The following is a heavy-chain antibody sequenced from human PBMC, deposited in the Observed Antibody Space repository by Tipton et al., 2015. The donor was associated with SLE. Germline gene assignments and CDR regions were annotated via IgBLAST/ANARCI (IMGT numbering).Heavy chain of an antibody. D-gene: IGHD3-10*01. CDR2: LYHSGVTDYNPTT. CDR3: ARTAFGDPALFEY. CDR1: GGSIKNSPYY. J-gene: IGHJ4*02. V-gene: IGHV4-39*01. Sequence: TLSLTCNVSGGSIKNSPYYWGWVRQSPGEGLEWIGSLYHSGVTDYNPTTYYNPSLKTRVIISIGTSKNQFSLTLKSVTAADTAVYHCARTAFGDPALFEYWGQGTLVTVSP.